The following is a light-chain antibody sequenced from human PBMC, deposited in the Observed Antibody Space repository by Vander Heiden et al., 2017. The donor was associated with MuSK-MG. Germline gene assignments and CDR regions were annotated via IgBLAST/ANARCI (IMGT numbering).Light chain of an antibody. V-gene: IGKV3-20*01. CDR3: QQYCGSRKYT. J-gene: IGKJ2*01. CDR2: DTS. CDR1: ESVYSTY. Sequence: DIVLTQSPDTLSVSPGERATVSCRASESVYSTYLVWYQHKPGQAPRLLIYDTSTRASGIPDRFSGRGSGTDFTLTISRVEPEDLAVYYCQQYCGSRKYTFGQGTKLEIK.